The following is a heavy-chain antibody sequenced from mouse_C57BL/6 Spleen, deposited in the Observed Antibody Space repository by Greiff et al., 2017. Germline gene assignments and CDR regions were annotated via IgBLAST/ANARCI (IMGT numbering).Heavy chain of an antibody. J-gene: IGHJ2*01. CDR2: FYPGSGSI. CDR3: ARSPLDSIFDY. CDR1: GYTFTEYT. V-gene: IGHV1-62-2*01. D-gene: IGHD2-4*01. Sequence: QVQLQQSGAELVKPGASVKLSCKASGYTFTEYTIHWVKQRSGQGLEWIGWFYPGSGSIKYNEKFKDKATLTADKSSSTAYMQLSSLTYEDSAVYYCARSPLDSIFDYWGQGTTLTVSS.